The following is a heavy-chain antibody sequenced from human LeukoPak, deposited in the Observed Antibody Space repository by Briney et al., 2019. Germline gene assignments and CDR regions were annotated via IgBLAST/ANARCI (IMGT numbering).Heavy chain of an antibody. CDR2: ISYDGSNK. V-gene: IGHV3-30-3*01. CDR1: GFTFSSYA. CDR3: ARDPPLNN. Sequence: GGSLRLSCAASGFTFSSYAMHWVRQAPGKGLEWVAVISYDGSNKYYADSVKGRFTISRDNSKNTLYLQMNSLRAEDTAVYYCARDPPLNNWGQGTLVTVSS. J-gene: IGHJ4*02.